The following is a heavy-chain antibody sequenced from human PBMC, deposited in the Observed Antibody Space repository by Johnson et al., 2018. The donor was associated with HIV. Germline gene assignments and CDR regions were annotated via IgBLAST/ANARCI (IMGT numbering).Heavy chain of an antibody. Sequence: QVQLVESGGGVVQPGRSLRLSCAASGFTFSSYAMHWVRQAPGKALEWVAIISYDGSNKYYADSVKGRFTISRYNSKNTLYLQMGSLRAEYMAVYYCARGGGVVGNAFDIWGQGTMVTVSS. CDR3: ARGGGVVGNAFDI. CDR2: ISYDGSNK. V-gene: IGHV3-30*14. D-gene: IGHD2-8*02. J-gene: IGHJ3*02. CDR1: GFTFSSYA.